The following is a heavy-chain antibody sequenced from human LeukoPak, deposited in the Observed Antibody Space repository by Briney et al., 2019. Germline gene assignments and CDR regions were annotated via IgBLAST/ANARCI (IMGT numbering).Heavy chain of an antibody. CDR2: IYPGDSDT. V-gene: IGHV5-51*01. CDR1: GYSFTSYW. CDR3: VLLYDSSGYFDY. D-gene: IGHD3-22*01. Sequence: GESLKISCKGSGYSFTSYWIGWVRQVPGKGLEWMGIIYPGDSDTRYSPSFQSQVTISADKSISTAYLQWSSLKASDTAMYYCVLLYDSSGYFDYWGQGTLVTVSS. J-gene: IGHJ4*02.